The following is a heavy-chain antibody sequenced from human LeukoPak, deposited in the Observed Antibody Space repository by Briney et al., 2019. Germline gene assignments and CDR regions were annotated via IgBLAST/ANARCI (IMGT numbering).Heavy chain of an antibody. CDR3: ARGTVVSHFDY. CDR1: GGSISSGGYY. D-gene: IGHD4-23*01. CDR2: IYYSGST. J-gene: IGHJ4*02. Sequence: SQTLSLTCTVSGGSISSGGYYCSWIRQHPGKGLEWIGYIYYSGSTYYNPSLKSRVIISVDTSKNQFSLELTSVTAADTAVYYCARGTVVSHFDYWGLGTLVTVSS. V-gene: IGHV4-31*03.